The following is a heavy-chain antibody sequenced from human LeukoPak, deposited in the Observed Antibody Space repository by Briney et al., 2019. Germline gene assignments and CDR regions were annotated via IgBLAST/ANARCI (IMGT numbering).Heavy chain of an antibody. CDR2: IYYSGST. D-gene: IGHD6-19*01. Sequence: TSETLSLTCTVSGGSISSYYWSWIRQPPGKGLEWIGYIYYSGSTNYNPSLKSRVTMSVDTSKNQFSLKLSSVTAADTAVYYCARIAVADYDAFDIWGQGTMVTVSS. J-gene: IGHJ3*02. CDR3: ARIAVADYDAFDI. V-gene: IGHV4-59*12. CDR1: GGSISSYY.